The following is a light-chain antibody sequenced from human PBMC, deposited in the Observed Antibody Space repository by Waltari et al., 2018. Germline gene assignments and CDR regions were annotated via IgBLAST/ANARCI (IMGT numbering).Light chain of an antibody. CDR2: DVS. Sequence: QSALTQPASVSGSPGQSITISCTGTSSDVGGYNYVSWYQQHPGKAPKLMIYDVSNRPSGVSNRFAGSKSGNTASLGISGLQAEDEADYYCSSYASSSTLSNWVFGGGTKLTVL. CDR1: SSDVGGYNY. CDR3: SSYASSSTLSNWV. V-gene: IGLV2-14*03. J-gene: IGLJ3*02.